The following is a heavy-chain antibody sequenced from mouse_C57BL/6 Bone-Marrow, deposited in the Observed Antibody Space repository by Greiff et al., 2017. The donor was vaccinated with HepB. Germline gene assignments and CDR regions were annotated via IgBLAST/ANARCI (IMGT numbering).Heavy chain of an antibody. CDR1: GFTFSDYY. CDR3: ARHPVVGAMDY. J-gene: IGHJ4*01. Sequence: EVKLVESGGGLVQPGGSLKLSCAASGFTFSDYYMYWVRQTPEKRLEWVAYISNGGGSTYYPDTVKGRFTISRDNAKNTLYLQMSRLKSEDTAMYYCARHPVVGAMDYWGQGTSVTVSS. D-gene: IGHD1-1*01. CDR2: ISNGGGST. V-gene: IGHV5-12*01.